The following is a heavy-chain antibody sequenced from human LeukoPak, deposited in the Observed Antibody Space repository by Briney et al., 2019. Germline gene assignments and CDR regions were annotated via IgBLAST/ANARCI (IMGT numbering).Heavy chain of an antibody. CDR3: ARLPGRGSGSYDDY. D-gene: IGHD3-10*01. CDR1: GGSFSGYC. Sequence: SETLSLTCAVYGGSFSGYCWSWIRQPPGKGLEWIGEINHSGSTNYNPSLKSRVTISVDTSKNQFSLKLSSVTAADTAVYYCARLPGRGSGSYDDYWGQGTLVTVSS. V-gene: IGHV4-34*01. CDR2: INHSGST. J-gene: IGHJ4*02.